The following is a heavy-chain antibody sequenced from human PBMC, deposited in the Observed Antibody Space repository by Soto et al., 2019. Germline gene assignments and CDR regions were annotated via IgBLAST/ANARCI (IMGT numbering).Heavy chain of an antibody. D-gene: IGHD3-10*01. CDR1: GYSISSGYY. Sequence: PSETLSLTCAVSGYSISSGYYWGWIRQPPGKGLEWIGSIYHSGSTYYNPSLKSRVTISVDTSKNQFSLKLSSVTAADTAVYYCARDRALWFGEDNWFDPWGQGTLVTVSS. V-gene: IGHV4-38-2*02. J-gene: IGHJ5*02. CDR2: IYHSGST. CDR3: ARDRALWFGEDNWFDP.